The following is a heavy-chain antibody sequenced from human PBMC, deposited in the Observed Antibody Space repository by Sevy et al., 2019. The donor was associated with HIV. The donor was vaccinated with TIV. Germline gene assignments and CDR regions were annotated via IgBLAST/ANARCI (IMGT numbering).Heavy chain of an antibody. V-gene: IGHV3-21*01. Sequence: GGSLRLSCSASGFSFSFSTMNWVRQAPGKGLEWVSSIVPGSADSSNIYYADSVRGRFTISRDNANNSLYLQMNSLRAEDTAVYYCARAANTIVPDIDFWGQGTPVTVSS. CDR1: GFSFSFST. CDR2: IVPGSADSSNI. CDR3: ARAANTIVPDIDF. J-gene: IGHJ4*02. D-gene: IGHD1-26*01.